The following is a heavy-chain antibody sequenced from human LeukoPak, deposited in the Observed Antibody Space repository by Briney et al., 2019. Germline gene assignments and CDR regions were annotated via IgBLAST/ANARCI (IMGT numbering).Heavy chain of an antibody. D-gene: IGHD1-26*01. J-gene: IGHJ4*02. CDR2: IGGRRSYT. Sequence: PGGSLRLSCAASGFTFSSYAMNWVRQAPGKGLEWVSVIGGRRSYTHYADSVKGRCTISRDNSKNTLYLQMNSLRAEDTAVYYCATDPDHIVGATTADYWGQGTLVTVYS. CDR1: GFTFSSYA. V-gene: IGHV3-23*01. CDR3: ATDPDHIVGATTADY.